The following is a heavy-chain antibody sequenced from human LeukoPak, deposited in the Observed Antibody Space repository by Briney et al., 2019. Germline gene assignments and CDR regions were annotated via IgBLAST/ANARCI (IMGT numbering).Heavy chain of an antibody. V-gene: IGHV3-23*01. CDR2: ISGSGGST. D-gene: IGHD5-18*01. CDR3: AKLERVDTAPVTWYFDY. J-gene: IGHJ4*02. Sequence: GGSLRPSCAASGFTFSSYAMSWVRQAPGKGLEWVSAISGSGGSTYYADSVKGRFTISRDNSKNTLYLQMNSLRAEDTAVYYCAKLERVDTAPVTWYFDYWGQGTLVTVSS. CDR1: GFTFSSYA.